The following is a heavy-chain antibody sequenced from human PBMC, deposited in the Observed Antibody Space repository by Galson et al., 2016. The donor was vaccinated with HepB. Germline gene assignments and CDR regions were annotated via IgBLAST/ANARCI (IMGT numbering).Heavy chain of an antibody. CDR1: EFTFSKYW. Sequence: SLRLSSAASEFTFSKYWMTWVRPDPGKGRDWVAYINQGGREKYYVDSVKGRLTISRDKAKKSPYLQMNSLRSEDTAVYYGAREDYFWDSWGQGTLVTVSS. V-gene: IGHV3-7*01. D-gene: IGHD3-3*01. J-gene: IGHJ4*02. CDR2: INQGGREK. CDR3: AREDYFWDS.